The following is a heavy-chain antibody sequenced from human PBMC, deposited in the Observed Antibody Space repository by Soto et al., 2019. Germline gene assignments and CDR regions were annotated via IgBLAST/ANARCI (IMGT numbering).Heavy chain of an antibody. CDR1: GYSFTSYY. Sequence: ASVKVSCKASGYSFTSYYMHWVRQAPGQGLEWMGIINPSGGSTSYAQKFQGRVTMTRDTSTSTVYMELSSLRSEDTAVYYCARDLVATISGALVYWGQGTLVTVSSGKGSAGESLKISCKGSGYSFSNYYYMDVWGKGTTVTVS. CDR3: ARDLVATISGALVYWGQGTLVTVSSGKGSAGESLKISCKGSGYSFSNYYYMDV. V-gene: IGHV1-46*03. J-gene: IGHJ6*03. CDR2: INPSGGST. D-gene: IGHD5-12*01.